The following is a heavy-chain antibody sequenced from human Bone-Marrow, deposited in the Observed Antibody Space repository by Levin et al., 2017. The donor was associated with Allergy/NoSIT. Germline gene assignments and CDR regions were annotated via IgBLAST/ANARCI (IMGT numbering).Heavy chain of an antibody. V-gene: IGHV3-13*01. Sequence: GGSLRLSCAASGFTFNNYDMYWVRQATGNGLEWVSTIGTAGDTYYPGSVRGRFTISRENAKNSLYLQMNSLRAGDTAVYYCARGLGYCSGGSCQGIDYWGQGTLVTVSS. D-gene: IGHD2-15*01. CDR3: ARGLGYCSGGSCQGIDY. CDR1: GFTFNNYD. CDR2: IGTAGDT. J-gene: IGHJ4*02.